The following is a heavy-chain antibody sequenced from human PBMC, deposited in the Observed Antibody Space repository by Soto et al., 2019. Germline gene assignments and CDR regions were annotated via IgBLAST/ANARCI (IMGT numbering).Heavy chain of an antibody. CDR2: ISTYNGNT. CDR1: GGTFTSYG. J-gene: IGHJ4*02. D-gene: IGHD3-22*01. V-gene: IGHV1-18*01. Sequence: ASVKVSCKASGGTFTSYGISWVRQAPGQGLEWMGWISTYNGNTNYAQKFQGRVTMTTDTSTSTAYMELRSLRSDDTAVYYCAREIRYYYDSSGYLDYWGQGTLVTVSS. CDR3: AREIRYYYDSSGYLDY.